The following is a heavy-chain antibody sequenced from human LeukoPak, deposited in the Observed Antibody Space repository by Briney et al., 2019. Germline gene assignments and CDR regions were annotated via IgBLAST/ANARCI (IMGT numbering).Heavy chain of an antibody. D-gene: IGHD2-8*01. CDR1: GGSFSLHY. V-gene: IGHV4-34*01. Sequence: SETLSLTCGVYGGSFSLHYWSWTRQPPGKGLEWIGEVNQSGNTYYNPSLKSRVTISVDTSRNQFSLKLISVTAADTAMYYCAGLAGVFDPWGQGTLVSVSS. CDR3: AGLAGVFDP. J-gene: IGHJ5*02. CDR2: VNQSGNT.